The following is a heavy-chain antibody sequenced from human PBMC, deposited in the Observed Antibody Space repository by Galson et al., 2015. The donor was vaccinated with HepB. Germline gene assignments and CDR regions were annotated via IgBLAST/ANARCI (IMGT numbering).Heavy chain of an antibody. Sequence: SVKVSCKVSGSTFSSHGITWVRQAPGQGLEWMGWISGSIGNTNYADSVRGRFTISRDNSKNTLSLEMNSLTPEDSAVYYCARQGLGYCGTTTCYDLYYSYGMDVWGQGTTVTVSS. D-gene: IGHD2-15*01. CDR2: ISGSIGNT. J-gene: IGHJ6*02. CDR1: GSTFSSHG. CDR3: ARQGLGYCGTTTCYDLYYSYGMDV. V-gene: IGHV1-18*01.